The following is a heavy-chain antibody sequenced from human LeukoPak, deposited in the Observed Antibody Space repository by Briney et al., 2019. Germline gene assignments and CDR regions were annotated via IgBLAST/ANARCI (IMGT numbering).Heavy chain of an antibody. D-gene: IGHD2-21*02. CDR3: AITPTSCGGDCGWVFDY. CDR1: GGSISSSSYY. Sequence: SETLSLTCTVSGGSISSSSYYWGWIRQPPGKGLGWIGSIYYSGSTYYNPSLNSRVTISVDTSKNQFTLKLTSVTAADTAVYYCAITPTSCGGDCGWVFDYWGQGTLVTVSS. J-gene: IGHJ4*02. V-gene: IGHV4-39*01. CDR2: IYYSGST.